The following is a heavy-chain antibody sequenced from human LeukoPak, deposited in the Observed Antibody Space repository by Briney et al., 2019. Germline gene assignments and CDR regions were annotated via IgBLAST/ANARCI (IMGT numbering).Heavy chain of an antibody. CDR1: GFTFSSYG. CDR2: ISYDGSNK. V-gene: IGHV3-30*03. CDR3: ARDTARGVRDY. D-gene: IGHD5-18*01. Sequence: GGSLRLSCAASGFTFSSYGMHWVRQAPGKGLEWVAVISYDGSNKYYADSVKGRFTISRDNSKNTLYLQMNSLRAEDTAVYYCARDTARGVRDYWGQGTLVTVSS. J-gene: IGHJ4*02.